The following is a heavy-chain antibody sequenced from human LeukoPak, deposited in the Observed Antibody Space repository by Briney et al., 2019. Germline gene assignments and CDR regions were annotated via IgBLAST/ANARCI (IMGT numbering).Heavy chain of an antibody. CDR1: GGSISSYY. D-gene: IGHD3-22*01. J-gene: IGHJ4*02. CDR2: IYTSGST. Sequence: PSETLSLTCTVSGGSISSYYWSWIRQPPGKGLEWIGRIYTSGSTNYNPSLKCRVTISVDTSKNQFSLKLSSVTAADTAVYYCARSADYYDSSGYGYYFDYWGQGTLVTVSS. CDR3: ARSADYYDSSGYGYYFDY. V-gene: IGHV4-4*08.